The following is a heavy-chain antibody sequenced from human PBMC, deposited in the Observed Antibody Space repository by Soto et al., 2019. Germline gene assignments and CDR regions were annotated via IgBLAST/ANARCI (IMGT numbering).Heavy chain of an antibody. D-gene: IGHD3-22*01. CDR3: ARDQDSSGYYYFDY. Sequence: GALRLSCAASGFTFSSYSMNWVRQAPGKGLEWVSSISSSSSYIYYADSVKGRFTISRDNAKNSLYLQMNSLRAEDTAVYYCARDQDSSGYYYFDYWGQGTLVTVSS. J-gene: IGHJ4*02. V-gene: IGHV3-21*01. CDR2: ISSSSSYI. CDR1: GFTFSSYS.